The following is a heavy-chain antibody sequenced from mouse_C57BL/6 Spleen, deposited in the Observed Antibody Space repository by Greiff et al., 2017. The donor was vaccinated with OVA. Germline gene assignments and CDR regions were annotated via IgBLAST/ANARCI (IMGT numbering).Heavy chain of an antibody. Sequence: QVQLQQPGAELVMPGASVKLSCKASGYTFTSYWMHWVKQRPGQGLEWIGEIDPSDSYTNYNQKFKGKSTLTVDKSSSTAYMQLSSLTSEDSAVYYCARSLDGYYKVFDYWGQGTTLTVSS. CDR2: IDPSDSYT. CDR1: GYTFTSYW. J-gene: IGHJ2*01. CDR3: ARSLDGYYKVFDY. D-gene: IGHD2-3*01. V-gene: IGHV1-69*01.